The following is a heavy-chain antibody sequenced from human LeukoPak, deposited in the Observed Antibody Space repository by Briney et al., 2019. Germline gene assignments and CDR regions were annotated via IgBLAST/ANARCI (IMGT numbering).Heavy chain of an antibody. J-gene: IGHJ4*02. V-gene: IGHV3-74*01. D-gene: IGHD3-3*01. CDR2: INSDGNST. CDR3: ARDWSYDFWSGYYMED. CDR1: GFTFSNYL. Sequence: GGSLRLSCAASGFTFSNYLMHWVRQAPGKGLVWVSRINSDGNSTSYADSVKGRFTISRDNAKNTLYLQINSLRAEDTAVYYCARDWSYDFWSGYYMEDWGQGTLVTVSS.